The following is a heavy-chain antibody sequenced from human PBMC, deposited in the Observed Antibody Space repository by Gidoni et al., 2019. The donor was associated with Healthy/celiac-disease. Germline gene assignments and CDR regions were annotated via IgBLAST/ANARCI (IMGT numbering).Heavy chain of an antibody. D-gene: IGHD6-19*01. CDR3: TTGYKYLRYSSGWPYWYFDL. V-gene: IGHV3-15*01. J-gene: IGHJ2*01. CDR1: GFTFSNAW. CDR2: IKSKTDGGTT. Sequence: EVQLVESGGGLVKPGGSLRLSCAASGFTFSNAWMSWVRQAPGKGLEWVGRIKSKTDGGTTDYAAPVKGRFTISRDDSKNTLYLQMNSLKTEDTAVYYCTTGYKYLRYSSGWPYWYFDLWGRGTLVTVSS.